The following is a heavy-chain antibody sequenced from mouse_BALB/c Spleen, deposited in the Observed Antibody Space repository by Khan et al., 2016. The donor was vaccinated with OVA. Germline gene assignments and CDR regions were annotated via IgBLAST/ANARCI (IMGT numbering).Heavy chain of an antibody. Sequence: EVKLLESGGGLVQPGGSLKLSCAASGFDFSRYWMSWVRQAPGKGLEWIGEINPDSSTINYTPSLKDKFIISRDNANNTLYLQMSNVRSEDTALCYGARCGYDYGAMDDWGQGTSVTVSS. CDR3: ARCGYDYGAMDD. CDR1: GFDFSRYW. J-gene: IGHJ4*01. V-gene: IGHV4-1*02. CDR2: INPDSSTI. D-gene: IGHD2-4*01.